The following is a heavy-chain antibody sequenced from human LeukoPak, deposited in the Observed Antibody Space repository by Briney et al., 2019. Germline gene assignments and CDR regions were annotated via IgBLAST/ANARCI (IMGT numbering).Heavy chain of an antibody. CDR2: INPNSGGT. CDR1: GYTFTGYY. CDR3: ARGWTVVVASTPRNWFDP. V-gene: IGHV1-2*02. J-gene: IGHJ5*02. Sequence: WASVKVSCEASGYTFTGYYMHWVRQAPGQGLEWMGWINPNSGGTNYAQKFQGRVTMTRDTSISTAYMELSRLRSDDTAVYYCARGWTVVVASTPRNWFDPWGQGTLVTVSS. D-gene: IGHD2-15*01.